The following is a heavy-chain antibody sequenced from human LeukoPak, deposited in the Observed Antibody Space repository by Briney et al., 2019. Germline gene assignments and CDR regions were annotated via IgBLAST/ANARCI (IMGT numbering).Heavy chain of an antibody. V-gene: IGHV1-2*02. CDR1: GYTFTGHY. CDR3: ARVQRRLRFDP. J-gene: IGHJ5*02. D-gene: IGHD1-1*01. CDR2: INPNSGGT. Sequence: ASVKVSCKASGYTFTGHYVHWLRQAPGQGLEWMGWINPNSGGTNYAQKFQGRVTMTRDTSISTAYMELSRLRSDDTAVYYCARVQRRLRFDPWGQGTLVTVSS.